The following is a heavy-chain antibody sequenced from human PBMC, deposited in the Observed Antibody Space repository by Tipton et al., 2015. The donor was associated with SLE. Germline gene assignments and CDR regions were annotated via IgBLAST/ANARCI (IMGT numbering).Heavy chain of an antibody. D-gene: IGHD5-12*01. CDR3: ARWVSGYADY. J-gene: IGHJ4*02. CDR1: GGSFSSYS. CDR2: VNHDRDT. Sequence: TLSLTCNISGGSFSSYSWNWIRQAPGKGLEWIGAVNHDRDTIYNPSLKSRVTISVDTSKTQFSLKLSSVSAADTAVYYCARWVSGYADYWGQGTLVTVSS. V-gene: IGHV4-34*01.